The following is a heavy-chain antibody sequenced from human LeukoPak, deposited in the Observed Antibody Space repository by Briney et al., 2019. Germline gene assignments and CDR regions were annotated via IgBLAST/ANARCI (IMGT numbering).Heavy chain of an antibody. V-gene: IGHV3-33*01. Sequence: GGSLRLSCAASGFTFSSYGMHWVRQAPGKGLEWVALIWYDGSSKHYADSVRGRFTISRDNSKNTLYLQMNSLRAEDTAVYYCARDLLFGYWGQGTLVTVSS. CDR1: GFTFSSYG. J-gene: IGHJ4*02. CDR2: IWYDGSSK. D-gene: IGHD2-15*01. CDR3: ARDLLFGY.